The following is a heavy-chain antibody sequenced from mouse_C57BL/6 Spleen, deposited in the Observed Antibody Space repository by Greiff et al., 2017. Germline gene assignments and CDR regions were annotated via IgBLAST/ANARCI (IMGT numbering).Heavy chain of an antibody. Sequence: QVQLQQSGAELVRPGASVTLSCKASGYTFTDYEMHWVKQTPVHGLEWIGAIDPETGGTAYNQKFKGKAILTADKSSSTAYMELRSLTSEDSAVYYCTRSHSLVARDYWGQGTSVTVSS. V-gene: IGHV1-15*01. CDR3: TRSHSLVARDY. J-gene: IGHJ4*01. CDR2: IDPETGGT. CDR1: GYTFTDYE.